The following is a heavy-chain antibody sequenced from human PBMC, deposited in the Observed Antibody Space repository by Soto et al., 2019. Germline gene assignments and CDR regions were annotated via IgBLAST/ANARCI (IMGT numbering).Heavy chain of an antibody. CDR2: IDFRGTT. CDR1: NGAMNDYY. CDR3: ARRAVYYNGGGYWIEKAPFAH. Sequence: PSETLSLTCSVSNGAMNDYYWSWIRQAPGKGLEWIGDIDFRGTTTYNPSLESRITLSIDRSNNQFSLRMTSVTASDRAVYRCARRAVYYNGGGYWIEKAPFAHWGKGTLVPVSS. V-gene: IGHV4-59*01. J-gene: IGHJ4*02. D-gene: IGHD3-10*01.